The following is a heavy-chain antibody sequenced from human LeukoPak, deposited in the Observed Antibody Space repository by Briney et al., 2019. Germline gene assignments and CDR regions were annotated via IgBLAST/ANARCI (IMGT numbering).Heavy chain of an antibody. V-gene: IGHV3-30-3*02. CDR1: GVTFSTYA. CDR2: IAYDGNNK. J-gene: IGHJ4*01. CDR3: AKCPESNGYYSYVDY. D-gene: IGHD3-22*01. Sequence: GGSLRLSCAASGVTFSTYAMHWVRQAPGQGLEWVAVIAYDGNNKYYGDSVKGRFTISRDNSKNTLYLQMNSLRVEDTDVYYCAKCPESNGYYSYVDYWGQGSLVSVSS.